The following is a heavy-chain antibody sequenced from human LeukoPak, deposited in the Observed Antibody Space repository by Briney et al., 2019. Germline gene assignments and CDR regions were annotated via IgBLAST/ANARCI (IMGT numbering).Heavy chain of an antibody. CDR2: IYYSGST. D-gene: IGHD6-13*01. J-gene: IGHJ4*02. CDR1: GASISSYY. V-gene: IGHV4-59*01. Sequence: SETPSLTCTVSGASISSYYWRWIRQPPGKGLEWIGYIYYSGSTHYNPSLKSRVTISVDTSKNQFSLKLSSVTAADTAVYYCASGPYPAAGTDHQFDYWGQGTLVTVSS. CDR3: ASGPYPAAGTDHQFDY.